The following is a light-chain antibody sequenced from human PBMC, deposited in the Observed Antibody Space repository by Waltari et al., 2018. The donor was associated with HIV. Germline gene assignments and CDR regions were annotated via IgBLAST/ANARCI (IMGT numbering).Light chain of an antibody. Sequence: HSALTQPASVSGSPGQSLTISCPGTSNDVGGFDLVSWYQHHPGKAPKLIIFEVNKRPSGVSNRFSGSKSGNTASLTISGLQTEDETDYYCCSYARSRSLLFGGGTKLTVL. J-gene: IGLJ2*01. CDR2: EVN. CDR3: CSYARSRSLL. V-gene: IGLV2-23*02. CDR1: SNDVGGFDL.